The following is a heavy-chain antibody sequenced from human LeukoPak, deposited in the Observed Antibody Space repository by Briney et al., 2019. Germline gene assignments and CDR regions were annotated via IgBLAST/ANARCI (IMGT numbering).Heavy chain of an antibody. V-gene: IGHV4-59*01. D-gene: IGHD1-26*01. CDR2: IYYSGST. Sequence: SETLSLTCTVSGGSISSYYWSWIRQPPGKGPEWIGYIYYSGSTNYNPSLKSRVTISVDTSKNQFSLKLSSVTAADTAVYYCARAHPVGATPGYNYFDYWGQGTLVTVSS. CDR3: ARAHPVGATPGYNYFDY. J-gene: IGHJ4*02. CDR1: GGSISSYY.